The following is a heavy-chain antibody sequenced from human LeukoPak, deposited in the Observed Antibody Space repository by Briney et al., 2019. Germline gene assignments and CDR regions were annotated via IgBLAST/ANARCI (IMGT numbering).Heavy chain of an antibody. D-gene: IGHD1-26*01. CDR3: AKLMSYWAPRIDY. CDR1: GFTFSSYG. V-gene: IGHV3-30*18. Sequence: GGSLRLSCAASGFTFSSYGMHWVRQAPGKGLEWVAVISYDGSNKYYADSVKGRFTISRDNSKNTLYLQMNSLRAEDTAVYYCAKLMSYWAPRIDYWGQGTLVTVSS. J-gene: IGHJ4*02. CDR2: ISYDGSNK.